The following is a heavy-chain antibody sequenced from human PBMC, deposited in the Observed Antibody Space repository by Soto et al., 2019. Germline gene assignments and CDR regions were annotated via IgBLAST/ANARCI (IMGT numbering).Heavy chain of an antibody. V-gene: IGHV3-33*01. J-gene: IGHJ6*02. CDR1: GFTFSSYG. Sequence: GGSLRLSCAASGFTFSSYGMHWVRQAPGKGLEWVAVIWYDGSNKYYADSVKGRFTISRDNSKNTLYLQMNSLRAEDTAVYYCARDRDYYGMDVWGQGTTVTVSS. CDR3: ARDRDYYGMDV. CDR2: IWYDGSNK.